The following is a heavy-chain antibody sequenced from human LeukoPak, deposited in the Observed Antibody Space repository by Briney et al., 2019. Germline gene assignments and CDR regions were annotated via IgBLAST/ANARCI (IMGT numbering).Heavy chain of an antibody. Sequence: ASVKVSCKASGYTFTNHAINWVRQAPGQGLEYMGWIDTNTGNPSYAQAFTGRIVFSLDTSVSTAYLEIRSLKAEDSAVYFCARRSMVQHMDVWGKGTTVTVSS. D-gene: IGHD3-10*01. V-gene: IGHV7-4-1*02. J-gene: IGHJ6*03. CDR1: GYTFTNHA. CDR3: ARRSMVQHMDV. CDR2: IDTNTGNP.